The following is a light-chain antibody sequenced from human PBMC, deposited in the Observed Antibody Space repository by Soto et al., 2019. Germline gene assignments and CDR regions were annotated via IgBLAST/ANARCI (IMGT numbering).Light chain of an antibody. V-gene: IGLV2-14*01. CDR3: SSYTSSRTAV. CDR2: NFN. J-gene: IGLJ7*01. CDR1: SSDVGGYNY. Sequence: QSALTQPASVSGSPVRSITLSCTGTSSDVGGYNYVSWYQQHPGKAPKLIIYNFNNRPSGVSNRFSGSKSGNTASLTISGLQAEDEADYYCSSYTSSRTAVFGGGTQLTVL.